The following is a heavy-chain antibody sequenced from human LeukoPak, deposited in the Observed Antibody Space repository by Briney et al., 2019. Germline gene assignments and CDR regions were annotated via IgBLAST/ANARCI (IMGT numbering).Heavy chain of an antibody. CDR2: IYASGST. V-gene: IGHV4-4*07. J-gene: IGHJ5*02. CDR3: ARKASPGSWFDP. Sequence: SETLSLTCTVSGDSISSYYWSWIRQPAGKGLEWIGRIYASGSTNYNPSLKSRVTMSLDTSKNQFSLNLSSVTAADTAVYYCARKASPGSWFDPWGQGTLVTVSS. CDR1: GDSISSYY.